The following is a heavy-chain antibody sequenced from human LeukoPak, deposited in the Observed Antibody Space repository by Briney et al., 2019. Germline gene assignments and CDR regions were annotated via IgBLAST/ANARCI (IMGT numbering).Heavy chain of an antibody. D-gene: IGHD2-15*01. CDR2: ISTYNANT. V-gene: IGHV1-18*01. J-gene: IGHJ6*02. CDR3: ARPGHCSGGSCYPTAYYYYGMDV. Sequence: ASVKVSCKVSGYTLTELSMHWVRQAPGQGLEWMGWISTYNANTNYAQKLQGRVTMTTDTSTSTAYMELRSLRSDDTAVYYCARPGHCSGGSCYPTAYYYYGMDVWGQGTTVTVSS. CDR1: GYTLTELS.